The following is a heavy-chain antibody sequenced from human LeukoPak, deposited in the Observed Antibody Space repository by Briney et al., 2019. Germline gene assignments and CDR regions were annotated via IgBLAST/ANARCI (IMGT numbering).Heavy chain of an antibody. Sequence: SQTLSLTCTVSGGSISSGSYYWSWIRQPAGKGLEWIGRIYTSGSTNYNPSLKSRVTISVDTSKNQFSLKLSSVTAADTAVYYCARVEFGDYFDYWGQGTLVTVSS. J-gene: IGHJ4*02. CDR3: ARVEFGDYFDY. CDR1: GGSISSGSYY. CDR2: IYTSGST. V-gene: IGHV4-61*02. D-gene: IGHD3-10*01.